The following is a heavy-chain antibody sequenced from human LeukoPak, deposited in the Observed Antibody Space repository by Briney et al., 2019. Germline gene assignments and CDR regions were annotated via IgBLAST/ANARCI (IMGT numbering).Heavy chain of an antibody. J-gene: IGHJ3*02. D-gene: IGHD3-10*01. V-gene: IGHV1-2*02. CDR1: GYTFTGCN. Sequence: ASVKVSCKASGYTFTGCNMHWVRQAPGPGLERMGWINTNSGGTNYAQKFQGRVTMTRDTSISTAYMELSRLRSDDTAVCYCARVLGGLGRRGVIFAFDIWGQGTMVTVSS. CDR3: ARVLGGLGRRGVIFAFDI. CDR2: INTNSGGT.